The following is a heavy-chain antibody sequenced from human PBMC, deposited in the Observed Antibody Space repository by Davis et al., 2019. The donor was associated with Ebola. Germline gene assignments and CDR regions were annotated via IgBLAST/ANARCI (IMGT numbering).Heavy chain of an antibody. D-gene: IGHD4-17*01. CDR2: ISYDGSNK. CDR3: ARFGGDYALYYFDY. Sequence: GESLKISCAASGFTFSSYAMHWVRQAPGKGLEWVAVISYDGSNKYYADSVKGRFTISRDNSKNTLYLQMNSLRAEDTAVYYCARFGGDYALYYFDYWGQGTLVTISS. J-gene: IGHJ4*02. CDR1: GFTFSSYA. V-gene: IGHV3-30-3*01.